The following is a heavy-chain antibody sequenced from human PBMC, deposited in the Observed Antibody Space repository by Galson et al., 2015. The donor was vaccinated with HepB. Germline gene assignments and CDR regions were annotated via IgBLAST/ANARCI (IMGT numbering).Heavy chain of an antibody. D-gene: IGHD6-19*01. J-gene: IGHJ6*02. Sequence: SLRLSCAASGFTVSSNYMSWVRQAPGKGLEWVSVIYSGGSTYYADSVKGRFTISRANSKNTLYLQMNSLRAEDTAVYYCARAILSLRIAVAGPVYGMDVWGQGTTVTVS. CDR1: GFTVSSNY. CDR3: ARAILSLRIAVAGPVYGMDV. V-gene: IGHV3-66*01. CDR2: IYSGGST.